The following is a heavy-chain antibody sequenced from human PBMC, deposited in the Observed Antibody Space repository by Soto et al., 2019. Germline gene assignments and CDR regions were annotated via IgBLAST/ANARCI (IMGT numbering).Heavy chain of an antibody. D-gene: IGHD4-17*01. J-gene: IGHJ4*02. CDR1: GFTFSSYW. CDR2: INSDGSST. CDR3: ASLTTVTTGVVGY. V-gene: IGHV3-74*01. Sequence: EVQLVESGGGLVQPGGSLRLSCVASGFTFSSYWMHWVRQAPGKGLVWVSRINSDGSSTSYADSVKGRFTISRDNAKNTLYLQMNSLRAEDTAVYYCASLTTVTTGVVGYWGQGTLVTVSS.